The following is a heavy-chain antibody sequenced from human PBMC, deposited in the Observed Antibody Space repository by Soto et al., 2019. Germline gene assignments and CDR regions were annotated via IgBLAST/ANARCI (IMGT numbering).Heavy chain of an antibody. CDR2: IYTSGIT. J-gene: IGHJ4*02. V-gene: IGHV4-4*07. D-gene: IGHD6-19*01. Sequence: PSETLSLTSTVSVGSVSSYYWSWIRQPAGKGLEWIGRIYTSGITNYNPSLKSRVTMSVDTSKNQFSLKLSSVTAADTAVYYCAREYSSGWYLDYWGQGTLVTVSS. CDR3: AREYSSGWYLDY. CDR1: VGSVSSYY.